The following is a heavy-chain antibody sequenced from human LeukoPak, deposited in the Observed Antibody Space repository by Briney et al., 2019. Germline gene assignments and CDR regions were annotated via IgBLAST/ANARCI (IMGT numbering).Heavy chain of an antibody. V-gene: IGHV3-30*02. CDR2: IRYDGSNK. D-gene: IGHD5-18*01. CDR1: GFTFSSYG. CDR3: GKNRTVDTAIAFFVFYY. Sequence: GGSLRLSCAASGFTFSSYGMHWVRQAPGKGLEWVAFIRYDGSNKYYADSVKGRFTISRDNSKNTLYLQMNSLRAEDTAVYYCGKNRTVDTAIAFFVFYYWGQGTLVT. J-gene: IGHJ4*02.